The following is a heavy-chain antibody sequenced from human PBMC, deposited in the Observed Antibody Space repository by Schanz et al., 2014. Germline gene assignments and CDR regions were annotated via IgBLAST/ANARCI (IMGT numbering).Heavy chain of an antibody. D-gene: IGHD1-26*01. CDR2: IDARNGET. CDR1: GYTFTSYA. CDR3: ARDRDQWDGNYLDY. J-gene: IGHJ4*02. Sequence: QVQLVQSGSELKKPGASVKVSCKASGYTFTSYAMNWVRQAPGQGLEWVGCIDARNGETKYSQRLQGRLTITTDTSTSTVYMELRSLTSDDSAVYYCARDRDQWDGNYLDYWGQGTLVTVSS. V-gene: IGHV1-3*01.